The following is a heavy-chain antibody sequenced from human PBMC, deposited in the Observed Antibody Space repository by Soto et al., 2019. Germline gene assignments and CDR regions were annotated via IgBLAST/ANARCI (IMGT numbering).Heavy chain of an antibody. CDR2: IYYSGST. Sequence: PSETLSLTCAVYGWSFSGYYWSWIRQPPGKGLEWIGDIYYSGSTYYNPSLKSRVTISVDTSKNQFSLKLSSVTAADTAVYYCASTYYNASSGPFDYWGQGTLVTVSS. V-gene: IGHV4-34*09. D-gene: IGHD3-22*01. CDR3: ASTYYNASSGPFDY. CDR1: GWSFSGYY. J-gene: IGHJ4*02.